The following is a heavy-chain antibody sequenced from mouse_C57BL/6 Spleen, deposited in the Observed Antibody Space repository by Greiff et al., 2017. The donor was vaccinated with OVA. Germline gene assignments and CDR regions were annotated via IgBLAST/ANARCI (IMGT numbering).Heavy chain of an antibody. CDR1: GFTFSDYY. Sequence: DVMLVESEGGLVQPGSSMKLSCTASGFTFSDYYMAWVRQVPEKGLEWVANINYDGSSTYYLDSLKSRFIISRDNAKNILYLQMSSLKSEDTATYYCARYYYGSSYFYWYFDVWGTGTTVTVSS. D-gene: IGHD1-1*01. J-gene: IGHJ1*03. CDR2: INYDGSST. V-gene: IGHV5-16*01. CDR3: ARYYYGSSYFYWYFDV.